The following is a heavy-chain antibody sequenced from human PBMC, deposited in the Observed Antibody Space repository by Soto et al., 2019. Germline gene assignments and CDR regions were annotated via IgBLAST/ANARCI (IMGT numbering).Heavy chain of an antibody. CDR3: AKARDQQWVRLPFDY. D-gene: IGHD6-19*01. CDR2: FSATSENT. V-gene: IGHV3-23*01. CDR1: GFFFSSYT. J-gene: IGHJ4*02. Sequence: EVQLLESGGGLVQPGGSLRLSCVGSGFFFSSYTMTWVRQAPGKGLEWVSSFSATSENTYYADSVRGRFTISRDNSKNTLFLQMNGLTAEGTAMYYCAKARDQQWVRLPFDYWGQGILVIVSS.